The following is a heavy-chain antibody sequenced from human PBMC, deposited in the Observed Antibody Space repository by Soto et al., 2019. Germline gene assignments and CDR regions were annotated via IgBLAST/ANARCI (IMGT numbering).Heavy chain of an antibody. J-gene: IGHJ3*02. CDR3: ARYGDIDAFDI. Sequence: GGSLRLSCAASGFTCSSYWMSWVRQAPGKGLEWVANIKQDGSEKYYVDSVKGRFTISRDNAKNSLYLQMNSLRAEDTAVYYCARYGDIDAFDIWGQGTMVTVSS. V-gene: IGHV3-7*01. CDR1: GFTCSSYW. CDR2: IKQDGSEK. D-gene: IGHD4-17*01.